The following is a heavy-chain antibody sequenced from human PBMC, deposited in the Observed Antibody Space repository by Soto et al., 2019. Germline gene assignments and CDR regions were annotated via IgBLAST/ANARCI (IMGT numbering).Heavy chain of an antibody. CDR1: GFSLSTSGVG. D-gene: IGHD3-3*01. Sequence: SGPTLVNPTQTLTLTCTFSGFSLSTSGVGVGWIRQPPGKALEWLGLIYWNDDKRYSPSLKSRLTITKDTSKNQVVLTMTNMDPVDTATYYCAHSSSITIFGVVIITDAFDIWGQGTMVTVS. CDR2: IYWNDDK. J-gene: IGHJ3*02. V-gene: IGHV2-5*01. CDR3: AHSSSITIFGVVIITDAFDI.